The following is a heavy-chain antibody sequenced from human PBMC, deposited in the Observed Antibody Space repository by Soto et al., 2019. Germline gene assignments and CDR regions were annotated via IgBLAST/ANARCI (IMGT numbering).Heavy chain of an antibody. CDR3: ARIAVADWYFDL. D-gene: IGHD6-19*01. CDR2: IYTSGST. CDR1: GVSISSYY. J-gene: IGHJ2*01. Sequence: QVQLQDSGPGLVKPSETLPLTCTASGVSISSYYWSWIRQPAGKGLEWSGRIYTSGSTNYNPSLKSRVTLSVDTSKNQLSLKLSSVTAADTAVYYCARIAVADWYFDLWGRGTLVTVSS. V-gene: IGHV4-4*07.